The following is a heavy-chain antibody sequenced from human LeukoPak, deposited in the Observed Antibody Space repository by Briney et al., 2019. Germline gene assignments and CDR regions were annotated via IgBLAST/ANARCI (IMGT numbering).Heavy chain of an antibody. CDR2: ISSNGGST. D-gene: IGHD1-26*01. Sequence: QPGGSLRLSCAASGFTFSSYAMHWVRQAPGKGLEYVSAISSNGGSTYYANSVKGRFTISRDNSKNTLYLQMGSLRAEDMAVYYCARDGHYDAFDIWGQGTMVTVSS. CDR3: ARDGHYDAFDI. V-gene: IGHV3-64*01. J-gene: IGHJ3*02. CDR1: GFTFSSYA.